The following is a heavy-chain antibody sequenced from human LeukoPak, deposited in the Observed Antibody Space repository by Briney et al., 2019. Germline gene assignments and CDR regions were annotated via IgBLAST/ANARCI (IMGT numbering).Heavy chain of an antibody. CDR2: IYYSGST. V-gene: IGHV4-59*01. CDR1: GGSTSSYY. D-gene: IGHD3-22*01. J-gene: IGHJ4*02. Sequence: SETLSLTCTVSGGSTSSYYWSWIRQPPGKGLEWIGYIYYSGSTNYNPSLKSRVTISVDTSKNQFSLKLSSVTAADTAVYYCARDGGSSGYTDYWGQGTLVTVSS. CDR3: ARDGGSSGYTDY.